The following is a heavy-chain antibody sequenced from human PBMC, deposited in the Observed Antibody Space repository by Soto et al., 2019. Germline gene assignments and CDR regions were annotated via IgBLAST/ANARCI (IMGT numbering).Heavy chain of an antibody. V-gene: IGHV1-3*01. CDR1: GYTFTSYA. Sequence: QVQLVQSGAEVKKPGASVKVSCKASGYTFTSYAMHWVRQAPGQRLEWMGWINAGNGNTKYSQKFQGRVTITRDTSASTAYMELSSLRSEDTAVYYCARDLTDEMATKIGGYFDYWGQGTLVTVSS. CDR2: INAGNGNT. D-gene: IGHD5-12*01. CDR3: ARDLTDEMATKIGGYFDY. J-gene: IGHJ4*02.